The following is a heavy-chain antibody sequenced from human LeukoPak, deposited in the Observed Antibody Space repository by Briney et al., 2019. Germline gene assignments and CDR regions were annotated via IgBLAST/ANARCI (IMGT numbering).Heavy chain of an antibody. V-gene: IGHV3-30*18. D-gene: IGHD1-26*01. CDR2: ISYDGSNK. Sequence: GGSLRLSCAASGFTFSSYGMHWVRQAPGKGLEWVAVISYDGSNKYYAGSVKGRFTISRDNSKNTLYLQMNSLRAEDTAVYYCAKVVGATGLFYYFDYWGQGTLVTVSS. CDR3: AKVVGATGLFYYFDY. CDR1: GFTFSSYG. J-gene: IGHJ4*02.